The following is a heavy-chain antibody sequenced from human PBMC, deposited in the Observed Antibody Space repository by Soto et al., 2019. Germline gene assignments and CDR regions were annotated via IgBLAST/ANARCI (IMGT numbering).Heavy chain of an antibody. D-gene: IGHD6-6*01. CDR3: ARDGALYSSSTYFDY. CDR2: IYYSGST. CDR1: GGSISSYY. J-gene: IGHJ4*02. V-gene: IGHV4-59*01. Sequence: PSETLSLTCTVSGGSISSYYWSWIRQPPGKGLEWIGYIYYSGSTNYNPSLKSRVTISVDTSKNQFSLKLSSVTAADTAVYYCARDGALYSSSTYFDYWGQGTLVTVSS.